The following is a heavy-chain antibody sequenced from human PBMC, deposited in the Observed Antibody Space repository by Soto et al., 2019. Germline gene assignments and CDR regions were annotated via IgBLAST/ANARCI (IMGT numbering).Heavy chain of an antibody. Sequence: ASVKVSCKASGFSFTGYYIHWLRQAPGQGLEWMGWINAHSGGTEYAQKFQGRVTLTRDTSTSTAYMELRSLRSDDTAVYYCARVWAAAGTSWFDPWGQGTLVTVSS. D-gene: IGHD6-13*01. V-gene: IGHV1-2*02. CDR1: GFSFTGYY. CDR3: ARVWAAAGTSWFDP. CDR2: INAHSGGT. J-gene: IGHJ5*02.